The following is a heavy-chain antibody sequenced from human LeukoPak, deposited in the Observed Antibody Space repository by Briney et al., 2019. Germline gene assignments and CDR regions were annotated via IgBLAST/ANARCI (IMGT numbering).Heavy chain of an antibody. CDR1: GFTFSSYG. J-gene: IGHJ4*02. CDR3: AKGRYYDSSGYFDQPFDY. CDR2: ISGSGGST. Sequence: GGSLRLSCAASGFTFSSYGMSWVRQAPGKGLEWVSAISGSGGSTYYADSVKGRFTISRDNSKNTLYLQMNSLRAEDTAVYYCAKGRYYDSSGYFDQPFDYWGQGTLVTVSS. V-gene: IGHV3-23*01. D-gene: IGHD3-22*01.